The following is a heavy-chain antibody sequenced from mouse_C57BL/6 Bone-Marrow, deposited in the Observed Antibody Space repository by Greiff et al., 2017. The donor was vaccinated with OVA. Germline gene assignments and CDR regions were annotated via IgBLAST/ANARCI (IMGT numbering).Heavy chain of an antibody. Sequence: QVQLQQPGAELVMPGASVKLSCKASGYTFTSYWMHWVKQRPGQGLAWIGEIDPSDSYTNYNQKFKGKSTLTVDKSSSTAYMQLSSLTSEDSAVYYCARRDYGIAYWGQGTLVTVSA. CDR2: IDPSDSYT. D-gene: IGHD2-4*01. CDR1: GYTFTSYW. CDR3: ARRDYGIAY. V-gene: IGHV1-69*01. J-gene: IGHJ3*01.